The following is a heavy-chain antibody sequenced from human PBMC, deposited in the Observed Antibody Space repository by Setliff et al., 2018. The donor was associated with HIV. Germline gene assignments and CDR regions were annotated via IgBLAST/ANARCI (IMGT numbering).Heavy chain of an antibody. CDR2: IYYSGST. CDR1: GGSISSYH. D-gene: IGHD3-3*01. CDR3: ARGLLLYYFDY. J-gene: IGHJ4*02. V-gene: IGHV4-59*12. Sequence: PSETLSLTCSLSGGSISSYHWNWIRQPPGKGLEWIGYIYYSGSTNYNPSLKSRVTISVDTSKNQFSLKLSSVTAADTAVYYCARGLLLYYFDYWGQGTLVTVSS.